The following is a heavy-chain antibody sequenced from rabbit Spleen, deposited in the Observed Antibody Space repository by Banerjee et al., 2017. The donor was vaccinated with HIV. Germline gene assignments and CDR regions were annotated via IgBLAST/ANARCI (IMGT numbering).Heavy chain of an antibody. J-gene: IGHJ4*01. CDR3: ARGVSAGYDLYGYVPYYFYL. CDR1: GFSFSSSDY. CDR2: IAGSSSGFS. D-gene: IGHD6-1*01. Sequence: QSLEESGGDLVKPGASLTLTCTASGFSFSSSDYMCWVRQAPGKGLEWMSCIAGSSSGFSYSATWAKGRFTCSKTSSTTVTLQMTSLTAADTATYFCARGVSAGYDLYGYVPYYFYLWGQGTLVTVS. V-gene: IGHV1S40*01.